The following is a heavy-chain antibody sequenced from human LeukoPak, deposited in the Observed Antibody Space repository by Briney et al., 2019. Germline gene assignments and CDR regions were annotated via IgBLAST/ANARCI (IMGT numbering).Heavy chain of an antibody. Sequence: GASVKVSCKASGYTFTDYFMNWVRQAPGQGLEWMGWINPKSGGTVYAQKFQGRVTMTRDTSISTAYMELSRLRSDDTAVYYCARSAMVRGVRSPVDYWGQGTLVTVSS. CDR2: INPKSGGT. CDR3: ARSAMVRGVRSPVDY. CDR1: GYTFTDYF. D-gene: IGHD3-10*01. V-gene: IGHV1-2*02. J-gene: IGHJ4*02.